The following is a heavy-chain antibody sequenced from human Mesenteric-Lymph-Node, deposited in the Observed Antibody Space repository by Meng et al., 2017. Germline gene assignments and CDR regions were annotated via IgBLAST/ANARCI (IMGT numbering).Heavy chain of an antibody. CDR3: ARGRTLWP. CDR2: IIPIFGTS. CDR1: GGTLSSNT. Sequence: SVKVSCKASGGTLSSNTLRWVRQAPGQGLEWMGGIIPIFGTSNCAQRFQGGVTIITDESTKTANLELSSLRSEDTAVYYCARGRTLWPWGQGTLVTVSS. V-gene: IGHV1-69*05. D-gene: IGHD2/OR15-2a*01. J-gene: IGHJ5*02.